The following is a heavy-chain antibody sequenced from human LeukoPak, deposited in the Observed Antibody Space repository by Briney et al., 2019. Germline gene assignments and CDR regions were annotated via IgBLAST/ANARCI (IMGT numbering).Heavy chain of an antibody. J-gene: IGHJ4*01. CDR2: INPSGGST. D-gene: IGHD3-22*01. CDR3: ARAGRSYDSSGYDHLFDY. Sequence: ASVKVSCKASGYTFTSYYMHWVRQAPGQGLEWMGIINPSGGSTSYAQKFQGRVTMTRDTSTSTVYMELSSLRSEDTAVYYCARAGRSYDSSGYDHLFDYWGQEPWSPSPQ. CDR1: GYTFTSYY. V-gene: IGHV1-46*01.